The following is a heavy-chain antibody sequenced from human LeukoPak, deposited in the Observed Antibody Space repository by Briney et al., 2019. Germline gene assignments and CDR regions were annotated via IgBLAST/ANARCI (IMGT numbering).Heavy chain of an antibody. J-gene: IGHJ4*02. Sequence: PGGSLRLSCAASGFTFSDYYMSWIRQAPGKGLEWVSFISSSSSYTNYADSVQGRFTISRDNAKNSLYLQMNSLRAEDTAVYYCARDRPDYFGDFSLYFDYWGQGTLVTVSS. V-gene: IGHV3-11*05. CDR3: ARDRPDYFGDFSLYFDY. CDR1: GFTFSDYY. D-gene: IGHD3-16*01. CDR2: ISSSSSYT.